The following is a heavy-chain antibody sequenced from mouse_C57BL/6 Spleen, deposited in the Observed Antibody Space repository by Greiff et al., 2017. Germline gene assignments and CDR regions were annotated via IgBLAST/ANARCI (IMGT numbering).Heavy chain of an antibody. D-gene: IGHD2-5*01. V-gene: IGHV1-4*01. CDR2: INPSSGYT. J-gene: IGHJ2*01. CDR1: GYTFTSYT. CDR3: AYSNYYFDY. Sequence: LQESGAELARPGASVKMSCKASGYTFTSYTMHWVKQRPGQGLEWIGYINPSSGYTKYNQTFKDKATLTADKSSSTAYMQLSSLTSEDSAVYYCAYSNYYFDYWGQGTTLTVSS.